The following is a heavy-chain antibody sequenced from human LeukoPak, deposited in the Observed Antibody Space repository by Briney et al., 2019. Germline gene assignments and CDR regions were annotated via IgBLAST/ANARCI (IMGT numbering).Heavy chain of an antibody. CDR2: IYYSGST. V-gene: IGHV4-59*12. J-gene: IGHJ4*02. CDR1: GGSISSYY. D-gene: IGHD2-15*01. Sequence: PSETLSLTCTVSGGSISSYYWSWIRQPPGKGLEWIGYIYYSGSTNYNPSLKSRVTISVDTSKNQFFLKLSSVTAADTAVYYCARVLGGGYCSGGSCRLFDSWGQGTLVTVSS. CDR3: ARVLGGGYCSGGSCRLFDS.